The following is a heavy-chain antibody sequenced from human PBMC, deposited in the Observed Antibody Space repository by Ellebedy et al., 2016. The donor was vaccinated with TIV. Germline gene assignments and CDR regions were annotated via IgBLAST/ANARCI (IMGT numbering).Heavy chain of an antibody. J-gene: IGHJ4*02. Sequence: ASVKVSXXASGYTFTSYGISWVRQAPGQGLEWMGWISAYNGNTNYAQKLQGRVTMTTDTSTSTAYMELRSLRSDDTAVYYCARDIFSQQLGGGDFDYWGQGTLVTVSS. CDR2: ISAYNGNT. V-gene: IGHV1-18*01. CDR3: ARDIFSQQLGGGDFDY. CDR1: GYTFTSYG. D-gene: IGHD6-13*01.